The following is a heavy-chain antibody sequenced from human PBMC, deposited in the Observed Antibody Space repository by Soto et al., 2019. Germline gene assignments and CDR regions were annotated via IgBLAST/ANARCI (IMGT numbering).Heavy chain of an antibody. V-gene: IGHV5-51*01. D-gene: IGHD3-3*01. CDR2: MYPGDSDT. J-gene: IGHJ4*02. Sequence: GESLKISCRGSGYDFNTNWFGWVRQLPGRGLEWVGIMYPGDSDTRYNPSLQGHVTLSVDVTVSAAFLQWRSLETSDTGMYFCARLPRDCNKTSCYYADHWGQGTQVTVS. CDR1: GYDFNTNW. CDR3: ARLPRDCNKTSCYYADH.